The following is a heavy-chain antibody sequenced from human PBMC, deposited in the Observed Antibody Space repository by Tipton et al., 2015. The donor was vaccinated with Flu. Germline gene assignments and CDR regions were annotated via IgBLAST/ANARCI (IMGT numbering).Heavy chain of an antibody. CDR3: ASSSLRFLEWFIFDS. D-gene: IGHD3-3*01. V-gene: IGHV4-30-2*01. J-gene: IGHJ4*02. CDR2: IYHSGST. Sequence: TLSLTCAVSGGSISSGGYSWSWIRQPPGKGLEWIGYIYHSGSTYYNPSLKSRVTISVDRSKNQFSLKLSSVTAADTAVYYCASSSLRFLEWFIFDSWGQGTLVPVSS. CDR1: GGSISSGGYS.